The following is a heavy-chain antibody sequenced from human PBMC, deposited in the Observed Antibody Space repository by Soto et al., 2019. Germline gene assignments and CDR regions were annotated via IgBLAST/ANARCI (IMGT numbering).Heavy chain of an antibody. CDR3: ARGRRTVRYSENYYHYYMDV. Sequence: PSQTLSLTCAISGDSVSSNSAAWNWIRQSPSRGLEWLGRTYYRSKWYNDYAVSVKSRITINPDTSKNQFSLQLNSVTPEDTAVYYCARGRRTVRYSENYYHYYMDVWGKGTTVTVSS. D-gene: IGHD6-13*01. CDR1: GDSVSSNSAA. J-gene: IGHJ6*03. CDR2: TYYRSKWYN. V-gene: IGHV6-1*01.